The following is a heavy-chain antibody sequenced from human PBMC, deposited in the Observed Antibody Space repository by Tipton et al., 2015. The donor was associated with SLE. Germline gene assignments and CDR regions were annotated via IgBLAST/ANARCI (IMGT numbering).Heavy chain of an antibody. J-gene: IGHJ2*01. D-gene: IGHD3-3*01. V-gene: IGHV4-59*01. CDR1: GDPITNFY. CDR3: AREPLEVREWFDL. CDR2: IYHTGST. Sequence: LRLSCTVSGDPITNFYWGWIRQPPGKGPECIGYIYHTGSTRLNPSLESRVTMSVDTSKNQFSLKLSSVTAADTAVYYCAREPLEVREWFDLWGRGTLVTVSS.